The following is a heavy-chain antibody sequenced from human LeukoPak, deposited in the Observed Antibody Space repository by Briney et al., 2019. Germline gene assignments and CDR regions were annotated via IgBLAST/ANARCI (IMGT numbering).Heavy chain of an antibody. CDR3: AKGRIAVADFFDY. CDR1: GFTFSSYG. V-gene: IGHV3-30*18. J-gene: IGHJ4*02. CDR2: ISYAGSNK. D-gene: IGHD6-19*01. Sequence: GRSLRLSCAASGFTFSSYGMHWVRQAPGKGLEWVAVISYAGSNKYYADSVKGRFTISRDNSKNTLYLQMNSLRAEDTAVYYCAKGRIAVADFFDYWGQGTLVTVSS.